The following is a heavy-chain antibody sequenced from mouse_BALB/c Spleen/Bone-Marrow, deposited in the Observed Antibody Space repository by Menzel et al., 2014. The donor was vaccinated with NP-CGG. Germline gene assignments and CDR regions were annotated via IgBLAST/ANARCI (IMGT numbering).Heavy chain of an antibody. J-gene: IGHJ4*01. V-gene: IGHV1-54*01. CDR1: GYAFTNYL. Sequence: QVHVKQSGAELVRPGTSVKVSCKASGYAFTNYLIEWVKQRPGQGIEWIGVINPGSGGTNYNEKFRGKATLTAGKSSSTAYMQLSSLTSDDSAVYFCARCLTGTSALDFWGQGASVTVSS. D-gene: IGHD4-1*01. CDR2: INPGSGGT. CDR3: ARCLTGTSALDF.